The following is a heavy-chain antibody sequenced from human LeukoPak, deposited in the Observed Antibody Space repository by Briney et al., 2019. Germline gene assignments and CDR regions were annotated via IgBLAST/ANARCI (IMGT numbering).Heavy chain of an antibody. CDR2: IKRKTGGGPT. CDR3: TTMGNYDSSEQNPMPFDY. Sequence: GGALRVSCVASEFSFSNAWMTWVRPAPGKGVEWVGRIKRKTGGGPTHYVAPVSGRFTISRDDSPSTLDPQMNSLHTEDRALYYRTTMGNYDSSEQNPMPFDYMGHGTPVTVS. CDR1: EFSFSNAW. D-gene: IGHD3-22*01. V-gene: IGHV3-15*01. J-gene: IGHJ4*01.